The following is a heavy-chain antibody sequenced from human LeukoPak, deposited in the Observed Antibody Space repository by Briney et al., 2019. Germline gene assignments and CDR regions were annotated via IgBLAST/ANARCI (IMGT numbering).Heavy chain of an antibody. V-gene: IGHV3-23*01. CDR1: GFTFSSYA. Sequence: PGGSLRLSCSASGFTFSSYAMSWVRQAPGKGLEWVSGISGSGGRTYYPDVVKGRSTIFRGNVKDTLSLQMHSMTVEDTAAYCSATEGAKRTKYFQHWGQGTLVTVSS. D-gene: IGHD3-16*01. CDR2: ISGSGGRT. J-gene: IGHJ1*01. CDR3: ATEGAKRTKYFQH.